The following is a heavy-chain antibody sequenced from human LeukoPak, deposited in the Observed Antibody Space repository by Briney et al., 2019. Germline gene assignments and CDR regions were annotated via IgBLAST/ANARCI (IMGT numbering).Heavy chain of an antibody. CDR2: IIPIFGIA. CDR3: ARANCSISCYSPGAFDI. CDR1: GGTFTTYS. D-gene: IGHD2-2*01. J-gene: IGHJ3*02. Sequence: ASVKVSCKASGGTFTTYSISWVRQAPGQGLEWLGRIIPIFGIATYAQKFQGRIMMTADRSTSTAHMELSSLRSEDTAVYYCARANCSISCYSPGAFDIWGQGTMVTVSS. V-gene: IGHV1-69*04.